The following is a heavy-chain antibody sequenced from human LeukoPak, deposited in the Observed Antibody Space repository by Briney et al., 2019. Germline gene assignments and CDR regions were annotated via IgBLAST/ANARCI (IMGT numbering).Heavy chain of an antibody. J-gene: IGHJ4*02. CDR2: ISGSGGST. V-gene: IGHV3-23*01. CDR1: GFTFSSYA. Sequence: GGSLRLSCAASGFTFSSYAMSWVRQAPGKGLEWVSAISGSGGSTYYAASVKGRFTISRDNSKNTLYLQMNSLRAEDTAVYYCAKTTYYDFWSGYPFDYWGQGTLVTVSS. D-gene: IGHD3-3*01. CDR3: AKTTYYDFWSGYPFDY.